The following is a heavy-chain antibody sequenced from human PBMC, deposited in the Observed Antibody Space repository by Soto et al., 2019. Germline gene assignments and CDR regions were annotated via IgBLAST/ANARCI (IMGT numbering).Heavy chain of an antibody. V-gene: IGHV1-18*01. CDR3: ARVRAELGYCICPSCLPHPHGMVV. Sequence: AASVKVSCKASGYTFTSYGISWVRQAPGQGPEWMGWIGTYNGNTDYAQKVQDRVTMTTDTSTSTVYMELRSLRSDDTAVYYCARVRAELGYCICPSCLPHPHGMVVWGQGITVTVFS. CDR1: GYTFTSYG. J-gene: IGHJ6*02. D-gene: IGHD2-15*01. CDR2: IGTYNGNT.